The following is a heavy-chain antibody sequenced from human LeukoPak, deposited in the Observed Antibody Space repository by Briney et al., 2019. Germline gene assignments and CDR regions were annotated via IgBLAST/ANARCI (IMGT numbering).Heavy chain of an antibody. CDR3: ARGFQAVVVTATNYFDY. CDR2: INSDASST. CDR1: GFSFSTSW. D-gene: IGHD2-15*01. Sequence: GGSLRLSCAASGFSFSTSWMHWVRQVPGKGLVWVSLINSDASSTTYADSVKGRFTISRDNAKNTVYLQMNSLRPEDTAVYYCARGFQAVVVTATNYFDYWGQGTLVTVSS. J-gene: IGHJ4*02. V-gene: IGHV3-74*03.